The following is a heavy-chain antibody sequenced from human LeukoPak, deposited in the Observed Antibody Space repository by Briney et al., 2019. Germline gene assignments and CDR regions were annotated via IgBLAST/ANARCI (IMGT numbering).Heavy chain of an antibody. CDR3: ARATGSSWIHYYYYYMDV. J-gene: IGHJ6*03. V-gene: IGHV4-4*07. CDR1: GGSISSYY. D-gene: IGHD6-13*01. Sequence: SETLSLTCTVSGGSISSYYLSWIRQPAGKGLEWIGRIYTSGSTNYSPSLKSRVTMSVDTSKNQFSLKLSSVTAADTAVYYCARATGSSWIHYYYYYMDVWGKGTTVTISS. CDR2: IYTSGST.